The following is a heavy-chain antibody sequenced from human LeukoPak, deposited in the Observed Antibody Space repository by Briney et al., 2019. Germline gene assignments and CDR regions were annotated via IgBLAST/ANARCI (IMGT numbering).Heavy chain of an antibody. CDR3: AKDMSYYGSGSYYNPSDY. J-gene: IGHJ4*02. CDR1: GFTFSSYA. Sequence: GGSLRLSCAASGFTFSSYAISWVRQAPGKGLGWVSAISGSGGSTYYADSVKGRFTISRDNSKNTLYLQMNSLRGEDTAVYYCAKDMSYYGSGSYYNPSDYWGQGTLVTVSS. V-gene: IGHV3-23*01. CDR2: ISGSGGST. D-gene: IGHD3-10*01.